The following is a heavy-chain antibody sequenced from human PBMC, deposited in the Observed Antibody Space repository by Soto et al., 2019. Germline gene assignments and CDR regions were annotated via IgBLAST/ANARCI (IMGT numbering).Heavy chain of an antibody. J-gene: IGHJ4*02. Sequence: SETLSLTCTVSGGSVSSGSYYWTWIRQPPGKRLEWIGDIYYRGNTNYNPSLKSRVTISVDTSKNQFSLKLTSVTAADTAVYFCARVIIYYDSSGYIDYWGQGALVTVS. CDR3: ARVIIYYDSSGYIDY. CDR2: IYYRGNT. D-gene: IGHD3-22*01. V-gene: IGHV4-61*01. CDR1: GGSVSSGSYY.